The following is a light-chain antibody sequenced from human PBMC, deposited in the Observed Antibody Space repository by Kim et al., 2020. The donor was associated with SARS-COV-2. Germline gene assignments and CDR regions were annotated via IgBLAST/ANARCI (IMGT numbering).Light chain of an antibody. J-gene: IGKJ4*01. CDR1: QNIDTY. Sequence: GERATLSCRASQNIDTYLAWYQQRPGQAPRLLVYDASNRATGVPDRFSGSGCGTDFTLTISSLEPEDFSIYYCQQRNSWPPAVTFGGGTKVDIK. V-gene: IGKV3-11*01. CDR2: DAS. CDR3: QQRNSWPPAVT.